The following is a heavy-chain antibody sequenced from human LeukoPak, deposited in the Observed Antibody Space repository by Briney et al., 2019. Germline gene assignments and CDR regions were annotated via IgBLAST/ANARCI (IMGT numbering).Heavy chain of an antibody. V-gene: IGHV1-46*01. CDR1: GYSFTSYY. CDR2: INPSGSST. Sequence: ASVKVSCKASGYSFTSYYMHWVRQAPGQGLEWMGLINPSGSSTSYAQKFQGRVTMTRDTSISTAYMELSRLRSDDTAVYYCARKYSSSWFLAYYFDYWGQGTLVTVSS. J-gene: IGHJ4*02. CDR3: ARKYSSSWFLAYYFDY. D-gene: IGHD6-13*01.